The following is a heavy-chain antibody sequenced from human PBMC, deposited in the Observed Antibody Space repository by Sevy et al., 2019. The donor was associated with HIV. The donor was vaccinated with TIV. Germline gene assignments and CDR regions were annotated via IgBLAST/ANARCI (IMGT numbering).Heavy chain of an antibody. D-gene: IGHD6-19*01. J-gene: IGHJ4*02. Sequence: GGSLRLSCSGSGFSFSNSAMNWVRQTPGKGLKYVSAISSDGVSTYYTDSVRGRFTISRDNSKNTLYLQMNSLRAEDTAVYYCAKSDRMYSSVWYVDYFDSWGQGTLVTVSS. CDR3: AKSDRMYSSVWYVDYFDS. V-gene: IGHV3-64*04. CDR2: ISSDGVST. CDR1: GFSFSNSA.